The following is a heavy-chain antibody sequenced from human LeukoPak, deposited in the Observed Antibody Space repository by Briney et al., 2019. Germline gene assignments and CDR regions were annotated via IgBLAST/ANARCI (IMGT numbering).Heavy chain of an antibody. CDR1: GGTFSSYA. CDR2: IIPILGIA. Sequence: GASVKVSCKASGGTFSSYAISWVRQAPGQGLEWMGIIIPILGIANYAQKFQGRVTITADKSTSTAYMELSSLRSEDTAVYYCARDPGTAGTIFLDYYYYMDVWGKGTTVTVSS. CDR3: ARDPGTAGTIFLDYYYYMDV. V-gene: IGHV1-69*04. D-gene: IGHD6-13*01. J-gene: IGHJ6*03.